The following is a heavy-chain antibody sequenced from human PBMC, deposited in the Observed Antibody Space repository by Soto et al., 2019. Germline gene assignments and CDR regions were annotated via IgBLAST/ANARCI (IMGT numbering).Heavy chain of an antibody. J-gene: IGHJ3*02. CDR2: IYSGGTT. V-gene: IGHV3-53*01. CDR3: ARDYYVEGSCWGEVRAFDI. CDR1: GFTVSSNY. D-gene: IGHD6-13*01. Sequence: EVQLVESGGGLIQPGGSLRLSCAASGFTVSSNYMSWVRQAPGKGLEWVSVIYSGGTTYYADSVEGRFTISRDNSKNTLYLQMNRLRAENTALYHCARDYYVEGSCWGEVRAFDIWGQGTMVTVSS.